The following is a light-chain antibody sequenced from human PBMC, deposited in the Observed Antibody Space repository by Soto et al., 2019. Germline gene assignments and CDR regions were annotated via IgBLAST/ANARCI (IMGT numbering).Light chain of an antibody. Sequence: QPLLTQPPSVSGAPGQRVTISCTGSSSNIGAGYDVHWYQQLPGTAPKLLIYGNINRPSGVPDRFSGSKSGTSASLAITGLQAEDEADYYCQSYDSSLSAVFGGGTQLTVL. J-gene: IGLJ7*01. V-gene: IGLV1-40*01. CDR3: QSYDSSLSAV. CDR1: SSNIGAGYD. CDR2: GNI.